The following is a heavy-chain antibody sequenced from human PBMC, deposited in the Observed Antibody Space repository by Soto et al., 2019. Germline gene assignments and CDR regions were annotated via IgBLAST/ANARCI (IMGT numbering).Heavy chain of an antibody. D-gene: IGHD1-20*01. Sequence: SETLSLTCAVYGGSSSGYYWSWIRQPPGKGLEWIGEIVHGGRASYTPSLNSRVTISVDTSKNQFSLNLNSVTAADTAVYYCASEITNRYYYYMDVWGKGTTVTVSS. CDR2: IVHGGRA. CDR3: ASEITNRYYYYMDV. V-gene: IGHV4-34*12. CDR1: GGSSSGYY. J-gene: IGHJ6*03.